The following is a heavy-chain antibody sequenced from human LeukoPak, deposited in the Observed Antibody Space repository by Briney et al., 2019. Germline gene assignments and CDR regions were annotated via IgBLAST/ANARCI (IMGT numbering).Heavy chain of an antibody. J-gene: IGHJ4*02. D-gene: IGHD3-22*01. CDR2: ISSSSSTI. V-gene: IGHV3-48*01. CDR1: GFTFSSYS. Sequence: GGSLRLSCEASGFTFSSYSMNWVRQAPGKGLEWVSYISSSSSTIYYADSVKGRFTISRDNSKNTLSLQMNSLRAEDTAIYYCAKIDRYYSDSSGYSLDYWGQGSLVTVSS. CDR3: AKIDRYYSDSSGYSLDY.